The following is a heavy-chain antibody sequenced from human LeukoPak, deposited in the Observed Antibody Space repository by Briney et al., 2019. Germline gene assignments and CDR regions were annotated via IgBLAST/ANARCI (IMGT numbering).Heavy chain of an antibody. Sequence: GGSLRLSCAASGFTFSSYSMNWVRQAPGKGLEWVSSISSSSSYIYYADSVKGRFTISRDNAKNSLYLQMNSLRAEDTALYYCAKGQKILRYFDWPLLGPYAFDIWGQGTMVTVSS. CDR1: GFTFSSYS. V-gene: IGHV3-21*04. CDR2: ISSSSSYI. D-gene: IGHD3-9*01. J-gene: IGHJ3*02. CDR3: AKGQKILRYFDWPLLGPYAFDI.